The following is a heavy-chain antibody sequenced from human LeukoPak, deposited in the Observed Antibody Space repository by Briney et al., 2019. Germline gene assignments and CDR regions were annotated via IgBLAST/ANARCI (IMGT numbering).Heavy chain of an antibody. CDR1: GFTFSSYA. CDR2: ISGSGGST. D-gene: IGHD4-17*01. Sequence: GGSLRLSCAASGFTFSSYAMSWVRQAPGKGLEWVSAISGSGGSTYYADSVKGQFAISRDNSKNTLYLQMNSLRAEDTAVYYCAKDWNDDSGNWFDPWGQGTLVTVSS. V-gene: IGHV3-23*01. CDR3: AKDWNDDSGNWFDP. J-gene: IGHJ5*02.